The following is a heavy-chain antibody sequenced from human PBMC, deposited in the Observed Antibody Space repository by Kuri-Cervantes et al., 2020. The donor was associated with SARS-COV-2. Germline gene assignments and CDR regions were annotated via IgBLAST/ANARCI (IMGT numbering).Heavy chain of an antibody. CDR1: GFTFSSYS. J-gene: IGHJ3*02. Sequence: GGSLRLSCAASGFTFSSYSTNWVRQAPGKGLEWVSYISSSSSTIYYADSVKGRFTISRDNAKNSLYLQMSSLRSEDTAVYYCARGLLSNSVLWWNAGEAFDIWGQGTMVTVSS. CDR3: ARGLLSNSVLWWNAGEAFDI. D-gene: IGHD2-21*01. CDR2: ISSSSSTI. V-gene: IGHV3-48*01.